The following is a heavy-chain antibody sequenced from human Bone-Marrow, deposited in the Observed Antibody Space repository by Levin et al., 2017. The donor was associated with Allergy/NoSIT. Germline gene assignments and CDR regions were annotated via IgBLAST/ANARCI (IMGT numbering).Heavy chain of an antibody. CDR2: ISSDGSNI. J-gene: IGHJ6*02. Sequence: GESLKISCAASGFTFSNYGMYWVRQAPGKGLEWVAVISSDGSNIHYADSVKGRFTISRDNSKNTLYLEMNSLRAEDTAVYSCAKDDDYSIFTGSGMDVWGQGTSVTVSS. V-gene: IGHV3-30*18. CDR3: AKDDDYSIFTGSGMDV. D-gene: IGHD3-9*01. CDR1: GFTFSNYG.